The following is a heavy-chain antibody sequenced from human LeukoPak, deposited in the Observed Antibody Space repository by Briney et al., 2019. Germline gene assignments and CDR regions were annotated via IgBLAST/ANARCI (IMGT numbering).Heavy chain of an antibody. CDR2: IYYSGST. J-gene: IGHJ4*02. CDR1: GGSISSSSYY. V-gene: IGHV4-39*01. Sequence: SETLSLTCTVSGGSISSSSYYWGWIRQPPGKGLEWIGSIYYSGSTYYNPSLKSRVTISVYTSKNQFSLKLSSVTAADTAVYYCASTFGTSYRLFDYWGQGTLVTVSS. D-gene: IGHD3-16*02. CDR3: ASTFGTSYRLFDY.